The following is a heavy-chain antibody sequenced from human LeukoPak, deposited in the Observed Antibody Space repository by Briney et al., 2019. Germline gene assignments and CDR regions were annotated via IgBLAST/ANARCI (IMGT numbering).Heavy chain of an antibody. Sequence: SETLSLTCAVYGGSFSGYYWSWIRQPPGKGLEWIGEINHSGSTNYNPSLKSRVTISVDTSKNQFSLKLSSVTAADTAVYYCARMSGEQLVHFQHWGQGTLVTVSS. CDR3: ARMSGEQLVHFQH. J-gene: IGHJ1*01. V-gene: IGHV4-34*01. CDR2: INHSGST. D-gene: IGHD6-13*01. CDR1: GGSFSGYY.